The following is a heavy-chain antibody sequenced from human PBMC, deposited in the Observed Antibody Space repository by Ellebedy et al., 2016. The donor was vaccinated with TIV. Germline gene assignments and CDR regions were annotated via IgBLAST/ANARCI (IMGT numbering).Heavy chain of an antibody. CDR3: ARGFQQLAIYFDY. D-gene: IGHD6-13*01. CDR1: GGSISSYY. Sequence: SETLSLXXTVSGGSISSYYWSWFRQPPGKGLEWIGYIYYSGSTNYNPSLKSRVTISVDTSKSQFSLNLSSVTAADTAVYYCARGFQQLAIYFDYWGQGTLVTVSS. V-gene: IGHV4-59*01. CDR2: IYYSGST. J-gene: IGHJ4*02.